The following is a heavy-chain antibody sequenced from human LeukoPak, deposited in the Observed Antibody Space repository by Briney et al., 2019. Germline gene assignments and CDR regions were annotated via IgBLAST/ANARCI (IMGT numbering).Heavy chain of an antibody. Sequence: GASVKVSCKASGYTFTSYGISWVRQAPGQGLEWMGWISAYNGNTNYAQKLQGRVTMTTDTSTSTAYMELRSLRSDDTAVYYCARAGEVLRYFDSLPLSYYYGMDVWGQGTTVTVSS. D-gene: IGHD3-9*01. CDR3: ARAGEVLRYFDSLPLSYYYGMDV. CDR2: ISAYNGNT. CDR1: GYTFTSYG. V-gene: IGHV1-18*01. J-gene: IGHJ6*02.